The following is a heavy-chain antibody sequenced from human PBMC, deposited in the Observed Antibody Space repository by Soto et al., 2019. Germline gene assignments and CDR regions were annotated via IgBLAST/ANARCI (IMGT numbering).Heavy chain of an antibody. D-gene: IGHD3-10*01. Sequence: SVKVSRKSSGGPFSSYSSSWVRQGPGQGLEWMGRIIPILGIANYAQKFQGRVTITADKSTSTAYMELSSLRSEDTAVYYCARSMVRGVIIASTYYYYGMDVWGQGTTVTVSS. CDR3: ARSMVRGVIIASTYYYYGMDV. V-gene: IGHV1-69*02. CDR1: GGPFSSYS. J-gene: IGHJ6*02. CDR2: IIPILGIA.